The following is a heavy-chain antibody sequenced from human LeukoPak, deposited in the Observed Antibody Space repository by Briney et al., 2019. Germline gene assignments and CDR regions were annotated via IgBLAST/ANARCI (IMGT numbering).Heavy chain of an antibody. CDR3: ASWITGTKGNWFDP. CDR1: GGSISDYY. D-gene: IGHD1-20*01. V-gene: IGHV4-59*12. Sequence: PSETLSLTCTVSGGSISDYYCSWIRQPPGKGLEWIGYIYYSGSTNYNPSLKSRVTISVDTSKNQFSLKLSSVTAADTAVYYCASWITGTKGNWFDPWGQGTLVTVSS. CDR2: IYYSGST. J-gene: IGHJ5*02.